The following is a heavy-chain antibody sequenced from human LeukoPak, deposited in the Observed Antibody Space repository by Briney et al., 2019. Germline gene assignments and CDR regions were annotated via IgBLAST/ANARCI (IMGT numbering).Heavy chain of an antibody. CDR3: AKDRLLWFGEPHDAFDI. Sequence: PGGSLRLSCAASGFTFSSYAMSWVRQAPGKGLEWVSAISGSGGSTYYADSVKGRFTISRDNSKNTLYLQMNSLRAEDTPVYYCAKDRLLWFGEPHDAFDIWGQGTMVTVSS. D-gene: IGHD3-10*01. CDR1: GFTFSSYA. CDR2: ISGSGGST. V-gene: IGHV3-23*01. J-gene: IGHJ3*02.